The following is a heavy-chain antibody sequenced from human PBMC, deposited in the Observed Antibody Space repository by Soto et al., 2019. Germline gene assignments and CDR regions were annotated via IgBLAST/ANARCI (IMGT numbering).Heavy chain of an antibody. CDR1: GGTFSSYP. V-gene: IGHV1-69*04. D-gene: IGHD4-17*01. CDR2: IIPILRIA. J-gene: IGHJ4*02. CDR3: ARDNKYGAAFYYFDY. Sequence: QVQLVQSGAEVKKPGSSVKVSCKASGGTFSSYPISWVRQAPGQGLEWMGRIIPILRIANYAQKFQGRVTITTDKSTSTAFMELRSLRSEDTAVYYCARDNKYGAAFYYFDYWGQGTLVTVSS.